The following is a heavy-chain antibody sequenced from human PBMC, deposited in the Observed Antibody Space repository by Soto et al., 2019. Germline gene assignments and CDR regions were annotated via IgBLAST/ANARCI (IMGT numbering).Heavy chain of an antibody. J-gene: IGHJ6*02. CDR2: INTNTGNP. CDR3: ARGSPSIDYGFYYYSYYGMDV. CDR1: GYTFTSYA. V-gene: IGHV7-4-1*01. Sequence: GASVKVSCKASGYTFTSYAMNWVRQVPGQGVEWMGWINTNTGNPTYAQGFTGRFVFSLDTSVSTAYLQICSLKAEDTAVYYCARGSPSIDYGFYYYSYYGMDVWGQGTTVTVSS. D-gene: IGHD3-10*01.